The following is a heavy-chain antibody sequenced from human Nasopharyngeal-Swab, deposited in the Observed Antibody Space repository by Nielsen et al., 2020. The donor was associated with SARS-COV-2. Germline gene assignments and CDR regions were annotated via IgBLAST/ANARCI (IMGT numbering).Heavy chain of an antibody. Sequence: GESLKISCGASGLAFSLTWMNWVRQAPGKGLEWVGRIKGRAHGETTDYAAYVKGRFTISRDDSKSTPFLQMDSLRTEDTAVYYCVKIGYCADGVCYPDYWGQGPLVTVSS. J-gene: IGHJ4*02. V-gene: IGHV3-15*07. CDR2: IKGRAHGETT. CDR3: VKIGYCADGVCYPDY. D-gene: IGHD2-8*01. CDR1: GLAFSLTW.